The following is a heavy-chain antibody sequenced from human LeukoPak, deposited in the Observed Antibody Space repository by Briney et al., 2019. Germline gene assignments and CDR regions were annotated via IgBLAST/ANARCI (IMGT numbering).Heavy chain of an antibody. CDR1: GYTFTSYD. D-gene: IGHD1-26*01. CDR2: MNPNSGNT. CDR3: ARHSGNTPI. Sequence: ASVTVSCTASGYTFTSYDINWVRQATGQGLEWMGWMNPNSGNTGYAQKFQGRVTMTRDTSISTAYMELSRLRSDDTAVYYCARHSGNTPIWGQGTLVTVSS. J-gene: IGHJ4*02. V-gene: IGHV1-8*01.